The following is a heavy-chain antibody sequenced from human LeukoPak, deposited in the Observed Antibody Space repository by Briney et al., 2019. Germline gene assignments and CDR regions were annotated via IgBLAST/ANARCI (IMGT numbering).Heavy chain of an antibody. Sequence: SETLSLTCAVYGGSFIGYHWNWIRQTPEKGLEWIGEINHRGHTNYNPSLESRVTIPVDTSKNQFSLKLRSVTAADTAVYYCARDPTTVVTLPYYFDFWGPGTLVTVSS. J-gene: IGHJ4*02. CDR3: ARDPTTVVTLPYYFDF. CDR1: GGSFIGYH. V-gene: IGHV4-34*01. D-gene: IGHD4-23*01. CDR2: INHRGHT.